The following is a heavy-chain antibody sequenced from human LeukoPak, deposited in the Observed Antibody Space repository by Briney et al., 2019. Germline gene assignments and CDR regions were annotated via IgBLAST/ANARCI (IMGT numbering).Heavy chain of an antibody. D-gene: IGHD3-10*01. CDR1: GGSISSGGYS. V-gene: IGHV4-30-4*07. Sequence: SRTLSLTCAVSGGSISSGGYSWSWIRQPPGKGLEWIGYICHSGSTYYNPSLKSRVTISVDTSKNQLSLKLSSVTAADTAVYYCARESNYYGSGTGWFDPWGQGTLVTVSS. CDR2: ICHSGST. J-gene: IGHJ5*02. CDR3: ARESNYYGSGTGWFDP.